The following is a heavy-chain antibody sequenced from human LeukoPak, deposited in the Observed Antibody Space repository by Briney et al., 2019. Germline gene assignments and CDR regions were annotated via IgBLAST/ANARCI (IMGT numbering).Heavy chain of an antibody. Sequence: GGSLRLSCAASGFTFGNYWMHWVRQVPGKGLVWVSRIDTDGSITNYADSARSRFTISRDNARNNLYLQMNSLRAEDTAVYYCVRDLGGRYGYWGQGTLVTVSS. D-gene: IGHD1-26*01. CDR2: IDTDGSIT. CDR3: VRDLGGRYGY. CDR1: GFTFGNYW. V-gene: IGHV3-74*01. J-gene: IGHJ4*02.